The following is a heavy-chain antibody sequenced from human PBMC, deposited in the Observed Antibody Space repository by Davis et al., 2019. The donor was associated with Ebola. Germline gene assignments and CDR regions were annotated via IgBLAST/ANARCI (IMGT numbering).Heavy chain of an antibody. Sequence: GESLKISCKGSGYSFTSYCIGWVRQMPGKGLEWMGIIYPGDSDTRYSPSFQGQVTISADKSISTAYLQWSSLKASDTAMYYCARVLGELSYTEYFQHWGQGTLVTVSS. CDR3: ARVLGELSYTEYFQH. D-gene: IGHD3-16*02. V-gene: IGHV5-51*01. J-gene: IGHJ1*01. CDR2: IYPGDSDT. CDR1: GYSFTSYC.